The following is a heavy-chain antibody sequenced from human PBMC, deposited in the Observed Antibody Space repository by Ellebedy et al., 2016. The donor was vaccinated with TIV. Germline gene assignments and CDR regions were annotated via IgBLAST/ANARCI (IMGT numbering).Heavy chain of an antibody. CDR1: GFIFDHYG. Sequence: GGSLRLXXVGSGFIFDHYGMNWVRQTPEKGLEWIAYVSSSGKSIYYADSVKGRFHISRDNPTSTLYLQMNSLRVEDAALYYCARGLAYGAGNNNCDYWGQGTLVTVSS. CDR2: VSSSGKSI. V-gene: IGHV3-48*04. CDR3: ARGLAYGAGNNNCDY. D-gene: IGHD3-10*01. J-gene: IGHJ4*02.